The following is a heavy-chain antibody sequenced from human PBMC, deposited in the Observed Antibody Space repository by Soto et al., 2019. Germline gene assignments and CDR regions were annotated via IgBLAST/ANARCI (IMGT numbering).Heavy chain of an antibody. CDR1: GFSLSTSGVG. V-gene: IGHV2-5*02. CDR2: IYWDDDK. D-gene: IGHD2-21*02. CDR3: AHEIVVVAANHFDS. Sequence: QITLKESGPPLVKPTQTLTLTCTFSGFSLSTSGVGVGWIRQPPGKALEWLALIYWDDDKRSSPSLKSRLNITKDPSKGHLVLTMTNMDPVDTAPYYCAHEIVVVAANHFDSWGQGPLVPVS. J-gene: IGHJ4*02.